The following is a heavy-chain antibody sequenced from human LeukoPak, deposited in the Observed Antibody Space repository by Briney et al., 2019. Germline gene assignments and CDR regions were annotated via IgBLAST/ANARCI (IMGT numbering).Heavy chain of an antibody. J-gene: IGHJ4*02. V-gene: IGHV3-48*02. CDR2: ITASGTAM. CDR1: GFTFSSYP. Sequence: GGSLRVSCAASGFTFSSYPMNWVRQAPGKGLEWVSHITASGTAMFYADSVKGRFTISRDNAKNSLYLQMNSLRDEDTAVYYCASSGSYRFDYWGQGTLVTVSS. CDR3: ASSGSYRFDY. D-gene: IGHD1-26*01.